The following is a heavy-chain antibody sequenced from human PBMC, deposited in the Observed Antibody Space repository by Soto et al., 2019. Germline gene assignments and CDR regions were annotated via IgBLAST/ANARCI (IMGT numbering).Heavy chain of an antibody. CDR3: ARDPRHYDFWGPDYYMDV. D-gene: IGHD3-3*01. CDR2: ISSSGSTI. Sequence: GGSLRLSCAASGFTFSDYYMSWIRQAPGKGLEWVSYISSSGSTIYYADSVKGRFTISRDNAKNSLYLKMNSLRAEDPAVYYCARDPRHYDFWGPDYYMDVWGKGTTVTVSS. J-gene: IGHJ6*03. V-gene: IGHV3-11*01. CDR1: GFTFSDYY.